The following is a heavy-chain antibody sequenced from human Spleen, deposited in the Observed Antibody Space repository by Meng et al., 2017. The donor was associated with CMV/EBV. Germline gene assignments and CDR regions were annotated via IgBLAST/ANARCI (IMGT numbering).Heavy chain of an antibody. V-gene: IGHV3-48*03. Sequence: GGSLRLSCAASGFTFSSYEMNWVRQAPGKGLEWVSYISSSDSTIYYADSVKGRFTISIDNAKNSLYLQMNSLRAEDTAVYYCARRLHPAPDPYFDYWGQGTLVTVSS. CDR3: ARRLHPAPDPYFDY. D-gene: IGHD5-12*01. J-gene: IGHJ4*02. CDR1: GFTFSSYE. CDR2: ISSSDSTI.